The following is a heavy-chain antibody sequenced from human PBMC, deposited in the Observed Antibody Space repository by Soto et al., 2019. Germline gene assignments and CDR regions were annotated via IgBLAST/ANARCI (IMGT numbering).Heavy chain of an antibody. D-gene: IGHD3-16*01. Sequence: QVQLVESGGDVVQPGRSLRLSCAASGFTFSFYAVHWVRQAPGKGREWVAVISYNGRNKHYVDSVKGRFTISRDNSQDTLYMQMDSLRPDDTAVYYCARQAKIGDRSQFYFDSWGQGTLVTVSS. CDR2: ISYNGRNK. J-gene: IGHJ4*02. CDR1: GFTFSFYA. V-gene: IGHV3-30*04. CDR3: ARQAKIGDRSQFYFDS.